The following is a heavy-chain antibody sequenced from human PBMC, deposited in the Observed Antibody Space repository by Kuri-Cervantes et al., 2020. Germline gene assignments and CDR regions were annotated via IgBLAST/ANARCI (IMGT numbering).Heavy chain of an antibody. V-gene: IGHV1-2*02. J-gene: IGHJ6*02. CDR3: ARDILGFGELLTYYYGMDV. CDR2: INPNSGGT. Sequence: SVKVSCKASRYTFTGYYMHWVRQAPGQGLEWMGWINPNSGGTNYAQKSQGRVTMTRDTSISTAYMELSRLRSDDTAVYYCARDILGFGELLTYYYGMDVWGQGTTVTVSS. D-gene: IGHD3-10*01. CDR1: RYTFTGYY.